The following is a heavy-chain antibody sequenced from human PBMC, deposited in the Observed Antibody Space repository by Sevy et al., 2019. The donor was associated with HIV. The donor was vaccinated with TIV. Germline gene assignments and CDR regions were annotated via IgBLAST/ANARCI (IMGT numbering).Heavy chain of an antibody. Sequence: SETLSLTCTVSGGSISSGSYYWSWIRQPAGKGLEWIGRIYTSGSTNYNPALKSRVTISVDTSKNQSSLKLSSVTAADTAVYYCARAGRYSSSWYGTGGFDYWGQGTLVTVSS. D-gene: IGHD6-13*01. CDR3: ARAGRYSSSWYGTGGFDY. J-gene: IGHJ4*02. CDR1: GGSISSGSYY. V-gene: IGHV4-61*02. CDR2: IYTSGST.